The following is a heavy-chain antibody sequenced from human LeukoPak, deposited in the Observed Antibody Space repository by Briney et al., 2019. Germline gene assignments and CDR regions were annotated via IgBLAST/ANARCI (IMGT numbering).Heavy chain of an antibody. J-gene: IGHJ4*02. CDR2: FDPEDGET. Sequence: ASVKVSCKVSGYTLTELSMHWVRQAPGKGLEWMRGFDPEDGETIYAQKFQGRVTMTEDTSTDTAYMELSSLRSEDTAVYYCATGYLSMAARHDSSSWHQFDYWGQGTLVTVSS. CDR3: ATGYLSMAARHDSSSWHQFDY. D-gene: IGHD6-6*01. CDR1: GYTLTELS. V-gene: IGHV1-24*01.